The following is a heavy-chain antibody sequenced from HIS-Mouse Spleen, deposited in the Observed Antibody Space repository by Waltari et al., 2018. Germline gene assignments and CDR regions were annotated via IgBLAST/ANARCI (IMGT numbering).Heavy chain of an antibody. D-gene: IGHD6-13*01. CDR2: IYSRGGT. Sequence: QLQLQASGPGLVKPSETLSLTCTVSGGSISSSSYYWGWIRQPPGKGLEWIGSIYSRGGTYEHPPLKIRVNIAVDPPKTQFSLRLSFVPAADTAVYYCAREIPYSSSWYDWYFDLWGRGTLVPVSS. V-gene: IGHV4-39*07. CDR1: GGSISSSSYY. J-gene: IGHJ2*01. CDR3: AREIPYSSSWYDWYFDL.